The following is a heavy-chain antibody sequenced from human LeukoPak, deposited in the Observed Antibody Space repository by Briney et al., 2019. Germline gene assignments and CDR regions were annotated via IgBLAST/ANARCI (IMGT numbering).Heavy chain of an antibody. V-gene: IGHV4-4*02. Sequence: SETLSLTCAVSGGSISSSNWWSWVRQPPGKGLEWIGEIYHSGSTNYNPSLKSRVTISVDKSKNQFSLKLSSVTPEDTAVYYCARDRPPSHYYGSGSYFDYWGQGTLVTVSS. J-gene: IGHJ4*02. CDR3: ARDRPPSHYYGSGSYFDY. D-gene: IGHD3-10*01. CDR2: IYHSGST. CDR1: GGSISSSNW.